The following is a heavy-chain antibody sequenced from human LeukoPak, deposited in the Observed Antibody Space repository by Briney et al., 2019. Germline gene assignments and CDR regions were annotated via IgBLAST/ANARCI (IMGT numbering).Heavy chain of an antibody. CDR1: GYTFTGYD. CDR2: MNFDSGNT. Sequence: ASVKVSCKASGYTFTGYDINWVRRVTGQGLEWMGWMNFDSGNTAYTQKFQGRVTMTRDTSITTAYMELSSLRPEDTAVYYSARTSSETNKLDGHWPVSDYWGQGTLVTVSS. CDR3: ARTSSETNKLDGHWPVSDY. V-gene: IGHV1-8*01. J-gene: IGHJ4*02. D-gene: IGHD2-8*01.